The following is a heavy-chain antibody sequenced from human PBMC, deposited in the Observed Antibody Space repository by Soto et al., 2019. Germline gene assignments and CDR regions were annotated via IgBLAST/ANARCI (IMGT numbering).Heavy chain of an antibody. CDR2: INHSGST. CDR3: ARGRRNYYGMDV. CDR1: GGSFSGYY. Sequence: SETLSLTCAVYGGSFSGYYWSWIRQPPGKGLEWIGEINHSGSTNYNPSLKSRVTISVDTSKNQFSLQLNSVTPEDTGVYYCARGRRNYYGMDVWGQGTTVTVSS. V-gene: IGHV4-34*01. J-gene: IGHJ6*02.